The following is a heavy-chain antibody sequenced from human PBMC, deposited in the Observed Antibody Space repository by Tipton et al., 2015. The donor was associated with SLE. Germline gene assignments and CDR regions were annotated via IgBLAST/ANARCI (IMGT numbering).Heavy chain of an antibody. V-gene: IGHV3-23*01. CDR3: ARDPSYNWNDGYFDY. D-gene: IGHD1-1*01. CDR1: GGSFSGYY. Sequence: LSLTCAVYGGSFSGYYWSWIRQPPGKGLEWVSAISGSGGSTYYADSVKGRFTISRDNSKNTLYLQMNSLRAEDTAVYYCARDPSYNWNDGYFDYWGQGTLVTVSS. CDR2: ISGSGGST. J-gene: IGHJ4*02.